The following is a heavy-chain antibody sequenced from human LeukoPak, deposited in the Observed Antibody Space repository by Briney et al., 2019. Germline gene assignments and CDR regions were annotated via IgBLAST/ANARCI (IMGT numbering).Heavy chain of an antibody. V-gene: IGHV3-30*04. CDR1: GFIFSAYA. Sequence: GRSLRLSCEASGFIFSAYAMHWVRQAPGKGLEWVADISFDGINQYYADSVKGRSTISRDSFQSTLYLQMNSLRPEDTAVYYCARIYDQNYHYSYIMDVWGQGTTVTVSS. J-gene: IGHJ6*02. CDR3: ARIYDQNYHYSYIMDV. CDR2: ISFDGINQ. D-gene: IGHD2/OR15-2a*01.